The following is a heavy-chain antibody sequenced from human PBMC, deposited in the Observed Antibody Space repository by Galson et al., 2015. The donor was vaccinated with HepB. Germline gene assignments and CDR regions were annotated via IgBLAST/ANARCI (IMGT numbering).Heavy chain of an antibody. Sequence: QSGAEVKKPGESLKISCQGIGYLFSDYWIGWVRQMPGKGLEWMGIIYPGDSDTSYSPSFQGQVTISADQSSSVVYLQWNSLKPSDTAIYFCARRGGESSSHSRLDNWGQGTLVTVSS. D-gene: IGHD2-2*01. CDR1: GYLFSDYW. V-gene: IGHV5-51*01. CDR2: IYPGDSDT. J-gene: IGHJ4*02. CDR3: ARRGGESSSHSRLDN.